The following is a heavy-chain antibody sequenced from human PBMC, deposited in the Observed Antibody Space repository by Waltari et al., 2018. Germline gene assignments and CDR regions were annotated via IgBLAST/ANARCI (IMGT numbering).Heavy chain of an antibody. CDR3: ARGGDATQTNYYYYGLDV. V-gene: IGHV1-69*09. CDR2: ISPRLGLT. Sequence: QVRLLQSGAEVKKPGSSVKVSCQASGDTFSSYAINWVRQAPGQGLEWMGRISPRLGLTNYAQKFQGRVTITADKSTTTAYMELSSLRSEDTAVYYCARGGDATQTNYYYYGLDVWGQGTTVTVSS. J-gene: IGHJ6*02. CDR1: GDTFSSYA. D-gene: IGHD2-15*01.